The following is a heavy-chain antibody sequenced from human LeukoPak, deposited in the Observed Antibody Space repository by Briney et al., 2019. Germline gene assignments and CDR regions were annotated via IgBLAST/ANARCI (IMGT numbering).Heavy chain of an antibody. Sequence: GGSLRLSCAASGFTFNTYTMNWVRQAPGKGLEWVSYISGSSGIIDYADSVRGRFTISRDNAKNSLYLQMNSLRAEDTAVYYCARCLFSSGYVDYWGKGTLVTVSS. CDR3: ARCLFSSGYVDY. CDR1: GFTFNTYT. V-gene: IGHV3-48*01. D-gene: IGHD3-22*01. J-gene: IGHJ4*02. CDR2: ISGSSGII.